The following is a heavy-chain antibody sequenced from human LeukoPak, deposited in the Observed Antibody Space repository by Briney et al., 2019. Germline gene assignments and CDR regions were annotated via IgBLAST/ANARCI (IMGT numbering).Heavy chain of an antibody. D-gene: IGHD2-8*01. Sequence: GGSLRLSCAASGFTFSSYSMNWVRQAPGKGLEWVSSISSSSSYIYYADSVKGRFTISRDNAKNSLYLQMNSLRAEDTAVYYCTTDRYCTNGVCYRCWDWGQGTLVTVSS. V-gene: IGHV3-21*04. CDR3: TTDRYCTNGVCYRCWD. J-gene: IGHJ4*02. CDR1: GFTFSSYS. CDR2: ISSSSSYI.